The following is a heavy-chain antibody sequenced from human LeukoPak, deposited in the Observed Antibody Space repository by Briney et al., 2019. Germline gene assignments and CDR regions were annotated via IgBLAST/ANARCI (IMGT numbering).Heavy chain of an antibody. CDR2: ITISSNFI. D-gene: IGHD3-9*01. J-gene: IGHJ6*02. Sequence: GGSLRLSCAASGFSLSSHSMNWVRQAPGKGLEWVSSITISSNFIYYADSVKGRFTISRDNAKSSLFLQMNSLRAEDTAVYFCARDGHGDGFLTGYSYFGMDVWGQGTTVTVSS. V-gene: IGHV3-21*01. CDR1: GFSLSSHS. CDR3: ARDGHGDGFLTGYSYFGMDV.